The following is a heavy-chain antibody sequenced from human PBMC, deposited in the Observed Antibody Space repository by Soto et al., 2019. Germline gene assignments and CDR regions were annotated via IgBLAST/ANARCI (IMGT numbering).Heavy chain of an antibody. V-gene: IGHV5-51*01. CDR1: GYSFTSYW. J-gene: IGHJ3*02. CDR3: ASGTGDTGTFDI. D-gene: IGHD1-26*01. CDR2: SLPSDSFT. Sequence: PGESLKISCKGSGYSFTSYWIGWVRPMPAEGHVWLGLSLPSDSFTRYSPSFQGQGTISADKSISTAYLQWISLKASYTAMYYCASGTGDTGTFDIWGQGTMGTVSS.